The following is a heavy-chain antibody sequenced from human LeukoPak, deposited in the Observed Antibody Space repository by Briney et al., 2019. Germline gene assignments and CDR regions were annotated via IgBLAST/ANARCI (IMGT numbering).Heavy chain of an antibody. V-gene: IGHV4-61*02. J-gene: IGHJ4*02. Sequence: SQTLSLTCTVSGGSISSGSYYWSWIRQPAGKGLEWIGRIYTSGSTNYNPSLKSRVTISVDTSKNQFSLKLSSVTAADTAVYYCARVGIVVVPAANFYYFDYWGQGTLVTVSS. D-gene: IGHD2-2*03. CDR1: GGSISSGSYY. CDR3: ARVGIVVVPAANFYYFDY. CDR2: IYTSGST.